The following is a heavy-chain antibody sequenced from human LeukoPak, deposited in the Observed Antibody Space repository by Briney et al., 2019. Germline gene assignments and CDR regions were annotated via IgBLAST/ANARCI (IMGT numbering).Heavy chain of an antibody. CDR3: AKDRYCTSSSCPIDY. J-gene: IGHJ4*02. Sequence: GGSLRLSCAASGFTFSSYGMHWVRQAPGKGLEWVAVISYDGSNKYYADSVKGRFTISRDNSKNSLYLQMNSLRVEGTALYYCAKDRYCTSSSCPIDYWGQGTMVTVSS. CDR2: ISYDGSNK. CDR1: GFTFSSYG. D-gene: IGHD2-2*01. V-gene: IGHV3-30*18.